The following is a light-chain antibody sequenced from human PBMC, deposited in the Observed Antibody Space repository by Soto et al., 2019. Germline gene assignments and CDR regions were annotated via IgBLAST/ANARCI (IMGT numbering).Light chain of an antibody. CDR3: QQYDNWPLT. J-gene: IGKJ4*01. CDR1: QSVSSN. V-gene: IGKV3-15*01. CDR2: GAS. Sequence: VMTQSPATLPVSPGERATLSCRASQSVSSNLAWYQQKPGQAPSFLIYGASTSATGIPARFSGSGSGTELTLTISSLQSEDCAVYYCQQYDNWPLTFVGGTKVEIK.